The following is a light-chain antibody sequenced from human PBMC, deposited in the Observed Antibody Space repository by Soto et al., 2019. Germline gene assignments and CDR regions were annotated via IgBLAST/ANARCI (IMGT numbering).Light chain of an antibody. Sequence: VLTQFPATLSLSPGERATLSCRASQSVSSNLAWYQQKPGQAPRLLIYGASTRATGIPARFSGSGSGTEFTLTISSLQSEDFAVYYCQHYNNWPPSITFGQGTRLEIK. J-gene: IGKJ5*01. V-gene: IGKV3-15*01. CDR3: QHYNNWPPSIT. CDR1: QSVSSN. CDR2: GAS.